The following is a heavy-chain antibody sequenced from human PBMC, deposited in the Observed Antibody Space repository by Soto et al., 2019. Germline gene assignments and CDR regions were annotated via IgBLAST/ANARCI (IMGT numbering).Heavy chain of an antibody. CDR2: VHRSGST. CDR1: GGSINSDKW. CDR3: ARRDYYDSTGYYGD. Sequence: QVQLQESGPGLVKPSGTLSLTCAVSGGSINSDKWWNWVRQPPGKGLEWIGEVHRSGSTNSNPSPKSRVTISVDKSQNHFSLKLSSVTAADTAVYYCARRDYYDSTGYYGDWGQGTPVTVSS. D-gene: IGHD3-22*01. V-gene: IGHV4-4*02. J-gene: IGHJ4*02.